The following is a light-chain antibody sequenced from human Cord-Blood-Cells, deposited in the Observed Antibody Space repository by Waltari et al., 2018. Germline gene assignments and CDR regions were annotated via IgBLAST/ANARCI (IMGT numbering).Light chain of an antibody. CDR1: SSDVGSYNL. J-gene: IGLJ1*01. CDR2: EVS. V-gene: IGLV2-23*02. Sequence: SGSPGQSITISCTGTSSDVGSYNLVSWYQQHPGKAPKLMIYEVSKRPSGVSNRFSGSKSGNTASLTISGLLAEDEADYYCCSYAGSSTFVFGTGTKVTVL. CDR3: CSYAGSSTFV.